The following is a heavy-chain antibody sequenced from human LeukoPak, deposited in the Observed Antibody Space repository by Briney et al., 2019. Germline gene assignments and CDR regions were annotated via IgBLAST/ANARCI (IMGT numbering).Heavy chain of an antibody. CDR1: GFPFSSYW. V-gene: IGHV3-74*01. CDR3: TTKRGIFGVARSIDY. Sequence: GGSLRLSCAASGFPFSSYWMHWVRQAPGKGLVWVSRINSDGSSTSYADSVKGRFTISRDNAKNTLYLQMNSLRAEDTAVYYCTTKRGIFGVARSIDYWGQGTLVTVSS. D-gene: IGHD3-3*01. J-gene: IGHJ4*02. CDR2: INSDGSST.